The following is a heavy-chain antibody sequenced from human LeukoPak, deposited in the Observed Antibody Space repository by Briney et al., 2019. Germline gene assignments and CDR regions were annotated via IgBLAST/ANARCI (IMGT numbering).Heavy chain of an antibody. CDR1: GYTLTELS. CDR3: ATDTSMITFGGVNIFDY. J-gene: IGHJ4*02. Sequence: VGSVKVSCKVSGYTLTELSMHWVRQAPGKGLEWMGGSDPEDGETIYAQKFQGRVTMTEDTSTDTAYMELSSLRSEDTAVYYCATDTSMITFGGVNIFDYWGQGTLVTVSS. V-gene: IGHV1-24*01. CDR2: SDPEDGET. D-gene: IGHD3-16*01.